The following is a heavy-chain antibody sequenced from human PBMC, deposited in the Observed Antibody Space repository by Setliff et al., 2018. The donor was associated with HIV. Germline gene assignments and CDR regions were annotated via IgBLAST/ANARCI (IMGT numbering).Heavy chain of an antibody. D-gene: IGHD2-15*01. Sequence: ASVKVSCKASGGNFSTYGISWVRQAPGQGLEWMGGIIPLFNKSNNAQKFQVRVTITADESTSTAYMELKSLRSEDSAVYYCARDRFCSRGSCYEPNWFDPWGQGALVTVSS. J-gene: IGHJ5*02. CDR1: GGNFSTYG. CDR3: ARDRFCSRGSCYEPNWFDP. V-gene: IGHV1-69*13. CDR2: IIPLFNKS.